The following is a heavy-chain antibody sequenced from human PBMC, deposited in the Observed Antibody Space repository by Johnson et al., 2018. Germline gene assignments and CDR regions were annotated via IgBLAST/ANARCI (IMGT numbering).Heavy chain of an antibody. Sequence: VQLQESGGGVVQPGRSLRLSCAASGFTFSSYWMSWVRQAPGKGLEWVANIKQDGSEKYYVASVKGRFTISRDNAKNSLYLQMNSLRAEDTAVYYCARERGSGAFDIWGQGTMVTVSS. CDR3: ARERGSGAFDI. CDR1: GFTFSSYW. V-gene: IGHV3-7*01. J-gene: IGHJ3*02. CDR2: IKQDGSEK. D-gene: IGHD3-16*01.